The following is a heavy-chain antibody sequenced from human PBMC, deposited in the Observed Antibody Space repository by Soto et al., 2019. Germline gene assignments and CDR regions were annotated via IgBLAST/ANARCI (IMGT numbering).Heavy chain of an antibody. CDR3: ARFSAAGRVFDY. Sequence: GGSLRLSCAASGFSFSDYYMSWIRQAPGKTLEYISYITSSGKFTHHADSVKGRLTISRDNAKNSVFLQMNSLRVDDTGIYYCARFSAAGRVFDYWGQGTPVTVSS. V-gene: IGHV3-11*06. D-gene: IGHD6-13*01. CDR2: ITSSGKFT. J-gene: IGHJ4*02. CDR1: GFSFSDYY.